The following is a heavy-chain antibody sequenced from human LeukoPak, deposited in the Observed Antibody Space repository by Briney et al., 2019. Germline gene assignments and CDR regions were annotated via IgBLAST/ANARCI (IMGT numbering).Heavy chain of an antibody. Sequence: SETLSLTCAVYVGSFSGYYWSWIRQSPGRGLEWIGEINHSGSTNYNPSLKSRVTISVDTSKNQFSLNLDSVTAADTAVYYCVRGLTTVTAGEYAFDIWGQGSRVTVSS. J-gene: IGHJ3*02. CDR1: VGSFSGYY. CDR2: INHSGST. V-gene: IGHV4-34*01. CDR3: VRGLTTVTAGEYAFDI. D-gene: IGHD4-17*01.